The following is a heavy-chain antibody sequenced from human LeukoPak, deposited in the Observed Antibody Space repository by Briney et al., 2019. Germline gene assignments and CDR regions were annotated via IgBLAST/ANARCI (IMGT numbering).Heavy chain of an antibody. CDR3: ASLLPLRSSANDWFDP. CDR1: GYTFTGYY. J-gene: IGHJ5*02. D-gene: IGHD2-2*01. CDR2: INPNSGGT. Sequence: GASVKVSRKASGYTFTGYYMHWVRQAPGQGLEWMGWINPNSGGTNYAQKFQGRVTMTRDTSISTAYMELSRLRSDDTAVYYCASLLPLRSSANDWFDPWGQGTLVTVSS. V-gene: IGHV1-2*02.